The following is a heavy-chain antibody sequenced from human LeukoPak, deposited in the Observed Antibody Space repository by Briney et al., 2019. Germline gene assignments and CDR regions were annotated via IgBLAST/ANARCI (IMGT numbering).Heavy chain of an antibody. CDR3: ASSGSYRFDY. CDR1: GFTFSSYW. Sequence: GGSLRLSCAASGFTFSSYWMHWVRQAPGKGLLWVSRINSDGSSTSYADSVKGRFTISRDNAKNTLYLQMNSLRAEDAAVYYCASSGSYRFDYWGQGTLVTVSS. D-gene: IGHD1-26*01. J-gene: IGHJ4*02. V-gene: IGHV3-74*01. CDR2: INSDGSST.